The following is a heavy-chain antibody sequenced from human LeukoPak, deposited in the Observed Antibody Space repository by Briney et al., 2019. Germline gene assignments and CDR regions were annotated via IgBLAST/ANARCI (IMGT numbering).Heavy chain of an antibody. D-gene: IGHD3-22*01. CDR2: ISGSGDST. CDR1: GFTFSTYA. V-gene: IGHV3-23*01. J-gene: IGHJ4*02. CDR3: AKTTYYYDSSGYPDY. Sequence: GGSLRLSCAASGFTFSTYAVNWVRQAPGKGLEWVSTISGSGDSTYYADSVKGRFTISRDNSKNTLYLQMNSLRAEDTAVYYCAKTTYYYDSSGYPDYWGQGTLVTVSS.